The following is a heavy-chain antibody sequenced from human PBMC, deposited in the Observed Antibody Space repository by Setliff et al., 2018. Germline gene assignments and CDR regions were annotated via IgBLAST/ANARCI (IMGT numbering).Heavy chain of an antibody. CDR2: IKEDGSEK. V-gene: IGHV3-7*01. D-gene: IGHD2-21*01. CDR1: GFTFSRHW. J-gene: IGHJ4*02. Sequence: GGSLRLSCVASGFTFSRHWMSWVRQAPGKGLEWVANIKEDGSEKHYVDSVKGRFTISRDKHLLYLQMNSLRVDDTAVYYCSSYLVSWGQGALVTVSS. CDR3: SSYLVS.